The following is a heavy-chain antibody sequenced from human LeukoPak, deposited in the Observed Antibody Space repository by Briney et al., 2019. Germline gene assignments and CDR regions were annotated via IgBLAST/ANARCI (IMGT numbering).Heavy chain of an antibody. D-gene: IGHD5-18*01. J-gene: IGHJ4*02. Sequence: PSETLSLTCTVSGGSISSYYWSWIRQPPGKGLEWIGYIYYSGSTNYNPPLKSRVTISVDTSKNQFSLKLSSVTAADTAVYYCARGVDTAMVPSFDYWGQGTLVTVSS. V-gene: IGHV4-59*01. CDR3: ARGVDTAMVPSFDY. CDR2: IYYSGST. CDR1: GGSISSYY.